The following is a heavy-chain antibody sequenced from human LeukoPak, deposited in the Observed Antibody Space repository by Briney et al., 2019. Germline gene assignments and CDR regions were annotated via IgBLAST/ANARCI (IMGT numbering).Heavy chain of an antibody. V-gene: IGHV4-39*01. CDR3: ARHGWSRWTFGGEPPSSFDY. D-gene: IGHD3-16*01. CDR2: IYYSGST. Sequence: SETLSLTCTVSGGSISSSSYYWGWIRQPPGKGLEWIGSIYYSGSTYYNPSLKSRVTISVDTSKNQFSLKLTSVTAADTAVYYCARHGWSRWTFGGEPPSSFDYWGQGTLVTVSS. J-gene: IGHJ4*02. CDR1: GGSISSSSYY.